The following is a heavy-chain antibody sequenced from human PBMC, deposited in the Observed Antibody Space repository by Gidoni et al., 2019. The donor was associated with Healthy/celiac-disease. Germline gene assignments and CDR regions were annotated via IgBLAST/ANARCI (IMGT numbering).Heavy chain of an antibody. CDR2: IYYSAST. D-gene: IGHD6-19*01. J-gene: IGHJ3*02. Sequence: QVQLQESGPGLVKPSETLSLTCTVPGGSISSYYWSWIRQPPGKGLEWIGYIYYSASTNYNPSLKSRVTISVDTSKNQFSLKLSSVTAADTAVYYCARDRAVAGRLVDAFDIWGQGTMVTVSS. CDR1: GGSISSYY. V-gene: IGHV4-59*01. CDR3: ARDRAVAGRLVDAFDI.